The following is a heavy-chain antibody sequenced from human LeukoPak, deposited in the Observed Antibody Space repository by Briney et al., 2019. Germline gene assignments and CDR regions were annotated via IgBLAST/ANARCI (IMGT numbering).Heavy chain of an antibody. V-gene: IGHV4-59*01. Sequence: SETLSLTCTVSGGSISSYYWSWIRQPPGKGLEWIGYIYYSGSTNYNPSLKSRVTISVDTSKSQFSLKLSSVTAADTAVYYCARGLPDKGFDPWGQGTLVTVSS. CDR1: GGSISSYY. J-gene: IGHJ5*02. CDR3: ARGLPDKGFDP. D-gene: IGHD4-11*01. CDR2: IYYSGST.